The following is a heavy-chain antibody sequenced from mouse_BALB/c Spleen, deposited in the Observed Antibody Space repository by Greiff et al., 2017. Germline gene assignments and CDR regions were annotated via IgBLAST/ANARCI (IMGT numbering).Heavy chain of an antibody. CDR3: TRTGNYGAWFAY. CDR2: IYPSDSYT. V-gene: IGHV1-69*02. J-gene: IGHJ3*01. CDR1: GYTFTSYW. Sequence: QVHVKQSGAELVRPGASVKLSCKASGYTFTSYWINWVKQRPGQGLEWIGNIYPSDSYTNYNQKFKDKATLTVDKSSSTAYMQLSSPTSEDSAVYYCTRTGNYGAWFAYWGQGTLVTVSA. D-gene: IGHD2-1*01.